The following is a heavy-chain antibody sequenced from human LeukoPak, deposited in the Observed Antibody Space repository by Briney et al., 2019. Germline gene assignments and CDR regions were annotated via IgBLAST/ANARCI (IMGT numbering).Heavy chain of an antibody. V-gene: IGHV1-18*01. CDR3: ARVRLDNTMNFDY. J-gene: IGHJ4*02. D-gene: IGHD3-22*01. CDR1: GYTFTGYA. Sequence: ASVKVSCKASGYTFTGYAITWVRQAPGQGLEWMGWISASKGNTNYAQKLQGRVTMTTDTSTTTAYMELRSLRSDDTAVYYCARVRLDNTMNFDYWGQGTLVTVSS. CDR2: ISASKGNT.